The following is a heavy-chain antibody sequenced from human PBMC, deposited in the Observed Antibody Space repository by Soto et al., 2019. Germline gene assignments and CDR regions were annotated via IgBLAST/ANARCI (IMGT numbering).Heavy chain of an antibody. CDR3: ARAGHYDTSSYWAEDF. CDR2: IKQDGSET. Sequence: PGGSLRLSCAPSGFTFSNYWMSWVRQAPGKGLEWVANIKQDGSETFYVDSVRGRFTISRDNAKNSLYLQMNSLRVEDTALYYCARAGHYDTSSYWAEDFWGQGTLVTVSS. V-gene: IGHV3-7*03. CDR1: GFTFSNYW. D-gene: IGHD3-22*01. J-gene: IGHJ4*02.